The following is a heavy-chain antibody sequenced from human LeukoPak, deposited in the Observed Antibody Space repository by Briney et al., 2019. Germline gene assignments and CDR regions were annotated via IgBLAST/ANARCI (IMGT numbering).Heavy chain of an antibody. V-gene: IGHV4-39*07. J-gene: IGHJ4*02. CDR2: IYYSGST. D-gene: IGHD5-18*01. CDR1: GGSISSYY. CDR3: AREGGYSYRYPFDY. Sequence: SETLSLTCTVSGGSISSYYWGWIRQPPGKGLEWIGSIYYSGSTYYNPSLKSRVTISVDTSKNQFSLKLSSVTAADTAVYYCAREGGYSYRYPFDYWGQGTLVTVSS.